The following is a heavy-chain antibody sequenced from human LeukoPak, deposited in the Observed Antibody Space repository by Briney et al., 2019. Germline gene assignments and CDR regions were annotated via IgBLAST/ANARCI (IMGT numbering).Heavy chain of an antibody. CDR1: GYIFTGYY. CDR3: ARTRDDYTHADY. D-gene: IGHD5-24*01. V-gene: IGHV1-2*02. CDR2: INPNSGAT. J-gene: IGHJ4*02. Sequence: ASVKVSCKASGYIFTGYYMHWVRQAPGQGLEWMGWINPNSGATNYAQKFQGRVTMTRDTSTSTVYMELSSLRSEDTAVYYCARTRDDYTHADYWGQGTLVTVSS.